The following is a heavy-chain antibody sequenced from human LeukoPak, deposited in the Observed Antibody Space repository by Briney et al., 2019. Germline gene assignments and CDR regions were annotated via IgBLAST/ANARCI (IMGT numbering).Heavy chain of an antibody. D-gene: IGHD2-21*02. J-gene: IGHJ5*02. CDR2: INTNRGTT. V-gene: IGHV3-23*01. CDR3: EKPTRGGLAVTDDSFHP. CDR1: GFALSVYA. Sequence: VGSLRLSCTASGFALSVYAMSWLRQPPGKGVEWVSSINTNRGTTSYAPSVRGRFTISRDNSKNTLYLHLNTMRADDTATNYCEKPTRGGLAVTDDSFHPWGDGTLVVVSS.